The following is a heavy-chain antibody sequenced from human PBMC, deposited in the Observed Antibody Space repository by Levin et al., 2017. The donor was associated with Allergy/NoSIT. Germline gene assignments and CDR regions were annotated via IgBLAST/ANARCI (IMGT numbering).Heavy chain of an antibody. J-gene: IGHJ4*02. Sequence: GGSLRLSCAASGFTFNSYVMTWVRQAPGKGLEWVSTIIASGGTTYYAGSVKGRFTISRDNSENTLFLQMNSLRAEDTAVYYCARRGVVGATPKYFDFWGQGTLVTVSS. D-gene: IGHD2-15*01. CDR1: GFTFNSYV. CDR3: ARRGVVGATPKYFDF. V-gene: IGHV3-23*01. CDR2: IIASGGTT.